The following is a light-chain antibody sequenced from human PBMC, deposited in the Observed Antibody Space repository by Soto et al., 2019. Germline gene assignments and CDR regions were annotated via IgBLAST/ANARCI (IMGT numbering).Light chain of an antibody. J-gene: IGKJ4*01. CDR3: QQYNSCPLT. Sequence: TVMTQSPATLSVSPGERATLSCRASQSANSKSTSYQQNPAQPPRLLIYDISTRATDIPSRFSGSESGTEFTLTNSSLQSEDFAVYYCQQYNSCPLTCGGGTNVDIK. CDR1: QSANSK. V-gene: IGKV3D-15*01. CDR2: DIS.